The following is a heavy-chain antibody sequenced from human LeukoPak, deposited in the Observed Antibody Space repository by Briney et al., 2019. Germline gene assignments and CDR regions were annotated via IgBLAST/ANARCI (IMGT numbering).Heavy chain of an antibody. CDR2: ISSSSSYI. D-gene: IGHD3-10*01. Sequence: GGSLRLSCAPSGFTFSSYSMNWVRKAPGKGLEGVSSISSSSSYIYYADSVKGRFIISRDNAKNSLYLQMNSLRAEDTAVYYCARGVHIVRRVLFDYWGQGTLVTVSS. CDR1: GFTFSSYS. J-gene: IGHJ4*02. V-gene: IGHV3-21*01. CDR3: ARGVHIVRRVLFDY.